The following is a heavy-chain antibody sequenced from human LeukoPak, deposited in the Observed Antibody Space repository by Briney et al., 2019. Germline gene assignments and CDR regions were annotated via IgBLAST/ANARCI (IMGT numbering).Heavy chain of an antibody. CDR3: TAEKYSYGPEYHFDY. D-gene: IGHD5-18*01. CDR2: IKSKTDGGTT. V-gene: IGHV3-15*01. J-gene: IGHJ4*02. CDR1: GFTFSNAW. Sequence: GGSLRLSCAASGFTFSNAWMSWVRQAPGKGLEWVGRIKSKTDGGTTDYAAPVKGRFTISRDDSKNTLYLQMNSLKTEDTAVYYCTAEKYSYGPEYHFDYWGQGTLVTVSS.